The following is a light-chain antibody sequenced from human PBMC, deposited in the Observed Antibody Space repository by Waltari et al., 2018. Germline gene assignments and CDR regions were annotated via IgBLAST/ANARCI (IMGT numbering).Light chain of an antibody. V-gene: IGLV2-14*01. CDR1: SSDVGGYNY. Sequence: PSVSGSPGPSVTISCTGTSSDVGGYNYVSWYQQHPGKAPKLMIYGVSNRPSGVSDRFSGSKSGNTASLTISGLQAEDEADYYCCSYTTSSTFIFGAGTRLTVL. CDR3: CSYTTSSTFI. CDR2: GVS. J-gene: IGLJ1*01.